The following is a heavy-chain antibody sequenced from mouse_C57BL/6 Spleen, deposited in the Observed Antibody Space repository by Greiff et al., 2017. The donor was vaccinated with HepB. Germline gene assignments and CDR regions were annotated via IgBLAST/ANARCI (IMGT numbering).Heavy chain of an antibody. CDR1: GYTFTSYG. V-gene: IGHV1-81*01. D-gene: IGHD1-1*01. CDR3: ARGITTVVGGVYYFDY. J-gene: IGHJ2*01. CDR2: IYPRSGNT. Sequence: QVQLQQSGAELARPGASVKLSCKASGYTFTSYGISWVKQRTGQGLEWIGEIYPRSGNTYYNEKFKGKATLTADKSSSTAYMELRSLTSEDSAVYFCARGITTVVGGVYYFDYWGQGTTLTVSS.